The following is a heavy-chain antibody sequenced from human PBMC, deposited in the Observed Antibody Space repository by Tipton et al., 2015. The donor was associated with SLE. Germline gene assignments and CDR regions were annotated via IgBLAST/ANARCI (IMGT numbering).Heavy chain of an antibody. V-gene: IGHV4-31*03. CDR3: ARGPRSLGGSPRDDT. J-gene: IGHJ5*02. CDR2: IDDSGST. CDR1: GGSISSGGYY. Sequence: TLSLTCIVSGGSISSGGYYWSWIRQYPGKGLEWIGEIDDSGSTNYNPSLKSRVTISLDTSKNQFSLKLSSVTAADTAVYYCARGPRSLGGSPRDDTWGQGTLVTVSS. D-gene: IGHD2-15*01.